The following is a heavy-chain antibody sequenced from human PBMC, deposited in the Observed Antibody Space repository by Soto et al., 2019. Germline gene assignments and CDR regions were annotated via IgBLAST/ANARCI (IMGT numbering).Heavy chain of an antibody. CDR2: VHISGHS. CDR1: GGSVMAPDW. CDR3: ARVRQGCSANNCYFDP. J-gene: IGHJ5*01. V-gene: IGHV4-4*02. D-gene: IGHD1-1*01. Sequence: PSETLSLTCTLSGGSVMAPDWWNWVRQSPDKGLEWIAEVHISGHSNYNPSLRSRVSVSIDSSKNQFYLNLNSVTAADTAIDYCARVRQGCSANNCYFDPWGQGTQVTVSS.